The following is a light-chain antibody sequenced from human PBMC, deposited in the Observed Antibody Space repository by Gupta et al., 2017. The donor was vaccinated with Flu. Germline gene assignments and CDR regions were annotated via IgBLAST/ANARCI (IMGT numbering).Light chain of an antibody. CDR2: GSS. V-gene: IGLV1-40*01. CDR1: TANIEAGYD. J-gene: IGLJ3*02. Sequence: SVLTPPPSPSAAPGQRVTTSCARSTANIEAGYDVHWYQQLPGTAPKPLIYGSSNRPSGVPDRFSGSKSGTSASLAITGLQAEDEADYYCQSYDSSLSGSVFGGGTKLTVL. CDR3: QSYDSSLSGSV.